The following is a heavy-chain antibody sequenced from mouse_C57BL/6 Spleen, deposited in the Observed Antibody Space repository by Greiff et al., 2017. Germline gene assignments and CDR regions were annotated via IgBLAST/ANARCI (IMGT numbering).Heavy chain of an antibody. CDR3: ARRRDSRDFFDY. V-gene: IGHV1-82*01. CDR1: GYAFSSSW. Sequence: QVQLQQSGPELVKPGASVKISCKASGYAFSSSWMNWVKQRPGKGLEWIGRIYPGDGDTNYNGKFKGKATLTADKSSSTAYMQLSSLTSEDSAVYCCARRRDSRDFFDYWGQGTTLTVSS. CDR2: IYPGDGDT. D-gene: IGHD3-3*01. J-gene: IGHJ2*01.